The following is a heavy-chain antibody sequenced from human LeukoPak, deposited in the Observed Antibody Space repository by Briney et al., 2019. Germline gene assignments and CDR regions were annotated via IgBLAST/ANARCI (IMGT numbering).Heavy chain of an antibody. Sequence: GGSLRLSCAVSGFTFSSYWMTWVRQAPGKGLEWVGPIKSKTDGETTDYAAPVKGRFTISRDDSKNTLYLQMNSLRTEDTAVYYCTTDSRGWFGELLGWGQGTLVTVSS. CDR2: IKSKTDGETT. D-gene: IGHD3-10*01. J-gene: IGHJ4*02. CDR1: GFTFSSYW. CDR3: TTDSRGWFGELLG. V-gene: IGHV3-15*01.